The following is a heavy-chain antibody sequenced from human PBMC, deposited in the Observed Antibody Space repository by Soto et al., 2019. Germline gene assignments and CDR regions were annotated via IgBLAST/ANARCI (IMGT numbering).Heavy chain of an antibody. Sequence: QVQVVQPGVEVRRPGSSVKVSCKASGDTFKNCVISWVRQAPGQGLEWMGGIIPLFGPTDFAQRFQGRLTITTDESTTTAYMELSRLRSEDTATYCCAAELGFGKLSVVWGQGTTVIVSS. V-gene: IGHV1-69*01. CDR1: GDTFKNCV. CDR3: AAELGFGKLSVV. CDR2: IIPLFGPT. J-gene: IGHJ6*02. D-gene: IGHD3-10*01.